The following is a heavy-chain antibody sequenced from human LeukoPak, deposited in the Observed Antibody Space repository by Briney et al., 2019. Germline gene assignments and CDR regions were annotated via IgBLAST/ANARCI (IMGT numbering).Heavy chain of an antibody. J-gene: IGHJ5*02. CDR2: ISAYNGNT. Sequence: ASVKVSCKASGYTFTSYGISWVRQAPGQGLEWMGWISAYNGNTNYAQKLQGRVTMTTDTSTSTAYMELRSLRSDDTAVYYCARIYFNYDILTGYSPNWFDPWGQGTLVTVSP. V-gene: IGHV1-18*01. D-gene: IGHD3-9*01. CDR1: GYTFTSYG. CDR3: ARIYFNYDILTGYSPNWFDP.